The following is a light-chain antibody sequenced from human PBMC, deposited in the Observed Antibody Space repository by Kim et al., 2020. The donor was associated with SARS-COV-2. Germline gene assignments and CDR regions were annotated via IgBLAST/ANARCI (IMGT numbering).Light chain of an antibody. J-gene: IGKJ4*01. CDR1: QDIRNH. CDR3: QQYHNYPLT. V-gene: IGKV1-16*02. Sequence: DIQMTQSPSSLSASVGDRVTITCRASQDIRNHLTWFQQKPGEAPKSLIYAASSLQSGVPSKFSGGGSGTDFTLTISSLQPEDFATYYCQQYHNYPLTFGGGTMVDIK. CDR2: AAS.